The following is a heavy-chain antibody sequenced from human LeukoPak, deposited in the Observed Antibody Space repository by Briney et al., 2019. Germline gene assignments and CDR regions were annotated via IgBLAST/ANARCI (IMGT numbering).Heavy chain of an antibody. Sequence: SQTLSLTCAISGDSVSSNSAAWNWIRQSPSRGLEWLGRTYYRSKWYNDYAVSVKSRITINPDTSKNQFSLQLNSVTPEDTAVYXCARAFWSGXXTXVDYWGQGTLVTVSS. V-gene: IGHV6-1*01. CDR1: GDSVSSNSAA. J-gene: IGHJ4*02. D-gene: IGHD3-3*01. CDR2: TYYRSKWYN. CDR3: ARAFWSGXXTXVDY.